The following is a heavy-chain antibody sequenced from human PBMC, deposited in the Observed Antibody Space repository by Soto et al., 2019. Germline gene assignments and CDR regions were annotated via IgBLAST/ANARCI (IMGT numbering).Heavy chain of an antibody. J-gene: IGHJ2*01. CDR2: IYYSGST. CDR3: GRETIPRVPRTSGFDL. V-gene: IGHV4-31*03. D-gene: IGHD2-2*02. Sequence: QVQLQESGPGLVKPSQTLSLTCTVSGGSISSGGYYWSWIRQHPGKGLEWIGYIYYSGSTYYNPSLKSRVTMSVDTSKNQFSLKLSSVTAADTAVYYCGRETIPRVPRTSGFDLWGRGTLVTVSS. CDR1: GGSISSGGYY.